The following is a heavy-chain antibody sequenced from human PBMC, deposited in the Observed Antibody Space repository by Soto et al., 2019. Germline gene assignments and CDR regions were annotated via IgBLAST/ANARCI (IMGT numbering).Heavy chain of an antibody. D-gene: IGHD6-13*01. CDR3: AREYSSSARWFDP. CDR1: GGSISSSNW. V-gene: IGHV4-4*02. J-gene: IGHJ5*02. Sequence: SETLSLTCAVSGGSISSSNWWSWVRQPPGKGLEWIGEIYHSGSTNYNPSLKSRVTISVDKSKNQFSLKLSSVTAADTAVYYCAREYSSSARWFDPRGQGTLVTVS. CDR2: IYHSGST.